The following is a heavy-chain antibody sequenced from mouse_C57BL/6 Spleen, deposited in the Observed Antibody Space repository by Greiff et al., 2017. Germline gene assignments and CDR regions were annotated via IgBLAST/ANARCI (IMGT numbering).Heavy chain of an antibody. J-gene: IGHJ3*01. CDR1: GFTFSNYW. D-gene: IGHD1-1*02. Sequence: EVKLVESGGGLVQPGGSMKLSCVASGFTFSNYWMNWVRQSPEKGLEWVAQIRLKSDNYATHYAESVKGRFTISRDDSKSSVYLQMNNLRAEDTGIYYCIYGAWFAYWGQGTLVTVSA. CDR2: IRLKSDNYAT. CDR3: IYGAWFAY. V-gene: IGHV6-3*01.